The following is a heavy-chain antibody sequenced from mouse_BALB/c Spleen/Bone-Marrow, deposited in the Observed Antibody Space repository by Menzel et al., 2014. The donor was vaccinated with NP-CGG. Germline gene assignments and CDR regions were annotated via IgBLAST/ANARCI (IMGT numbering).Heavy chain of an antibody. V-gene: IGHV14-4*02. CDR1: GFNIKDFY. J-gene: IGHJ4*01. CDR3: NADTRAMDY. Sequence: VHVKQSGAELVRSEASVKLSCTGSGFNIKDFYMHWVKQRPEQGLEWIGWIDPGNGDTEYAPKFQGKATLTADTSSNTAYLQLNSLTSEDTAVYYCNADTRAMDYWGQGTSVTVSS. CDR2: IDPGNGDT.